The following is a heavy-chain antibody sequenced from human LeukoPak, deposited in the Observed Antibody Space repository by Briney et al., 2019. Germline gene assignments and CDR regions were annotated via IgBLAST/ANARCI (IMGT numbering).Heavy chain of an antibody. CDR3: AKGPNSDFWSGYSHYMDV. CDR2: ISGSGGST. CDR1: GFAFTNYV. J-gene: IGHJ6*03. D-gene: IGHD3-3*01. V-gene: IGHV3-23*01. Sequence: GGSLRLSCAASGFAFTNYVMNWVRQAPGKGLEWVPGISGSGGSTYYAASVRGRFTISRDRSKNTVFLQMSSLRAEDTAAYYCAKGPNSDFWSGYSHYMDVWGKGTTAIVSS.